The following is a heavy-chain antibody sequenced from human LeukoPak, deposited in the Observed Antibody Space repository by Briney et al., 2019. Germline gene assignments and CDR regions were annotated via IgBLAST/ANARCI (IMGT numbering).Heavy chain of an antibody. D-gene: IGHD3-10*01. CDR1: GGSINNYY. Sequence: SETLSLTCTVSGGSINNYYWSWIRQPPGKGLEWIGYIYYSGSTSYNPSLKSRVTISLDTSKKQFSLELTSVTAADTAVYYCARAHLGYMVRGVIKGWFDPWGQGTLVTVSS. CDR2: IYYSGST. V-gene: IGHV4-59*01. J-gene: IGHJ5*02. CDR3: ARAHLGYMVRGVIKGWFDP.